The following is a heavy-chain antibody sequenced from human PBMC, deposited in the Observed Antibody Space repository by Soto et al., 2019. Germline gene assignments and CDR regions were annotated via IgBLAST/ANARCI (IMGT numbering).Heavy chain of an antibody. D-gene: IGHD3-16*01. CDR1: GGSISTSHL. Sequence: QVQLQESGPGLVKPSGTLSLTCAVSGGSISTSHLWKWVRQPPGKGLEWIGEIYHSGSTNYNPSRKGRVSLSVNSSRNQFSPSLSIEPAADTAVYYCASSGGGEDYWGQGTLVTVSS. CDR3: ASSGGGEDY. CDR2: IYHSGST. V-gene: IGHV4-4*02. J-gene: IGHJ4*02.